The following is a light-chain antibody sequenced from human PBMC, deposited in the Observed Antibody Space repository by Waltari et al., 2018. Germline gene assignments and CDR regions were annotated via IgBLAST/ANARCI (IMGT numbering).Light chain of an antibody. CDR2: RKD. V-gene: IGLV1-47*01. CDR1: SSTIGSNY. Sequence: QSVLTQPPSASGTPGQRVTISCPGSSSTIGSNYVYWYQHLPGTAPKLLISRKDRRPSAVPDRFSGSKSSTSASLAISELRAEDEADYYCVAWDDSLSATVFGGGTKLTVL. CDR3: VAWDDSLSATV. J-gene: IGLJ3*02.